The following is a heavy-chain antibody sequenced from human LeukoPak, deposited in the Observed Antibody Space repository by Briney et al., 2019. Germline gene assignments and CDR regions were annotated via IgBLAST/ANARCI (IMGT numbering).Heavy chain of an antibody. CDR3: AREIVGAREFDY. Sequence: GGSLRLSCAASGFTFSSHWMSWVRQAPGKGLEWVANMKQDGSQKYYVDSVKGRFTISRDNAKNSLYLQMNSLRAEDTAVYYCAREIVGAREFDYWGQGTLVTVSS. D-gene: IGHD1-26*01. CDR1: GFTFSSHW. J-gene: IGHJ4*02. V-gene: IGHV3-7*01. CDR2: MKQDGSQK.